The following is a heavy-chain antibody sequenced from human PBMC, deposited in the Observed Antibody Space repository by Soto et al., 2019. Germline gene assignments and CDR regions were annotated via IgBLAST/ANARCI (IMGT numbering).Heavy chain of an antibody. CDR3: ARGVDDYIWGSYRKADAFDI. D-gene: IGHD3-16*02. Sequence: GGSLRVSCAASGFTFSSYWMSWVRQAPGKGLEWVANIKQDGSEKYYVDSVKGRFTISRDNAKNSLYLQMNSLRAEDTAVYYCARGVDDYIWGSYRKADAFDIWGQGTMVTVSS. J-gene: IGHJ3*02. CDR2: IKQDGSEK. V-gene: IGHV3-7*01. CDR1: GFTFSSYW.